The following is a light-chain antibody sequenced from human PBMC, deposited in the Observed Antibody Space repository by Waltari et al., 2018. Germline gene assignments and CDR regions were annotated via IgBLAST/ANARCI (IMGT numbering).Light chain of an antibody. J-gene: IGLJ3*02. CDR1: SSNIGNNY. V-gene: IGLV1-51*02. CDR2: GNN. Sequence: QSVLTQPPSVSAAPGQKVTISCSGSSSNIGNNYVSWYQQLQGTAPKLLIYGNNTRPSGIPHRFSASKSGTSATLGITGLQTGDEADYYCGTWDNSLRVFGGGTKLTVL. CDR3: GTWDNSLRV.